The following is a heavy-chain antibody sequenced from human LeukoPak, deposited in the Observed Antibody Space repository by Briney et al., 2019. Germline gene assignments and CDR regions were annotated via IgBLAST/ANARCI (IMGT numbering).Heavy chain of an antibody. V-gene: IGHV3-30*02. Sequence: GGSLRLSCAASGFTFSHYGIHWVRQAPGKGLEWVALIRYDGSNKYYADSVKGRFTISRDNSKNTVYLQMNSLGAEDTAVYYCALLTRNYYDSSGYFEWGQGTLVTVST. J-gene: IGHJ4*02. CDR2: IRYDGSNK. D-gene: IGHD3-22*01. CDR1: GFTFSHYG. CDR3: ALLTRNYYDSSGYFE.